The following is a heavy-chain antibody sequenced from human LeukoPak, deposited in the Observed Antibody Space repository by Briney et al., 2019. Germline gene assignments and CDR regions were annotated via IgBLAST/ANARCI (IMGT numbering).Heavy chain of an antibody. J-gene: IGHJ3*02. V-gene: IGHV1-2*02. D-gene: IGHD5-18*01. CDR1: GYTFIGHY. CDR3: ARGRIHSWSDAFDI. Sequence: ASVKVSCKASGYTFIGHYMHWVRQAPGQGLEWMGWINSNSGGTKYPQKFQGSVIMTRDTSISTAYMELSRLKSDDTAVYYCARGRIHSWSDAFDIWGQGTTVTVSS. CDR2: INSNSGGT.